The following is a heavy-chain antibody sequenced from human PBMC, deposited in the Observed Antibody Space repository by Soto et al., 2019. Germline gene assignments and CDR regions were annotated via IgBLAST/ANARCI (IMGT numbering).Heavy chain of an antibody. V-gene: IGHV1-2*02. CDR1: GYTFTGYY. J-gene: IGHJ4*02. CDR3: ARQLGYCGGDCHTEPLDY. Sequence: QAQLVQSEAEVKMPGASVKVSCEASGYTFTGYYIHWVRQAPGQGLEWMGWINPKTGSTKYPQKFQGRVTMARDTSINTACIELSSLRSDDTAVYYCARQLGYCGGDCHTEPLDYWGQGTLVTVSS. D-gene: IGHD2-21*02. CDR2: INPKTGST.